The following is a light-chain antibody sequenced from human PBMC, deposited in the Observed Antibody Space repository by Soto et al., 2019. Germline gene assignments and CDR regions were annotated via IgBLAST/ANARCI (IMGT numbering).Light chain of an antibody. V-gene: IGKV3-15*01. CDR2: GAS. CDR1: QSISSN. J-gene: IGKJ4*01. CDR3: QQYNNWPPLT. Sequence: EIVMTQSPATLSVSPGERATLSCMASQSISSNLAWYQQRPGQAPRLLIYGASTRATGIPVRFSGSGSGTEFTLTISSLQSEDFAVYYCQQYNNWPPLTFGGGTKVEIK.